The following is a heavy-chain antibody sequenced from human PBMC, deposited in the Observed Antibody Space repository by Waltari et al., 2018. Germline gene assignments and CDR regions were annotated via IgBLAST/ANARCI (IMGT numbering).Heavy chain of an antibody. CDR3: ATSPSSSWYWIDP. J-gene: IGHJ5*02. CDR1: GDSLSKSY. D-gene: IGHD6-13*01. V-gene: IGHV4-4*09. CDR2: IFSTGRT. Sequence: QVQLQESGPGLVKPSETLSLTCTVSGDSLSKSYFHWIRQPPGKGLEWIGYIFSTGRTIYNPTLKSPVTISLDTSKNQFSLKLTSMTAADTAVYYCATSPSSSWYWIDPWGQGTLVTVSS.